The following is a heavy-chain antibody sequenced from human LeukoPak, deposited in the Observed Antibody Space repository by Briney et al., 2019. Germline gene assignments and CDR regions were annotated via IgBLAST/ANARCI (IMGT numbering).Heavy chain of an antibody. V-gene: IGHV3-15*01. CDR2: IKSKDVGGTA. J-gene: IGHJ4*02. CDR3: TRDLGPYSSSWSIEEAPFDY. CDR1: GFTFSDKW. D-gene: IGHD6-13*01. Sequence: GGSLRLSCAASGFTFSDKWMAWVRQAPGRGLEWVARIKSKDVGGTAANAAPVEGRFTISRDDSKNTLYLQMNSLKTEDTAVYYCTRDLGPYSSSWSIEEAPFDYWGQGTLVTVSS.